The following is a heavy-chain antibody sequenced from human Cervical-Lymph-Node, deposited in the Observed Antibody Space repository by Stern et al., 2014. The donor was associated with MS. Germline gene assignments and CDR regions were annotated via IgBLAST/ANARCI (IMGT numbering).Heavy chain of an antibody. V-gene: IGHV3-33*01. CDR3: ARDGLGLRGIRSYYYYYGMDV. D-gene: IGHD3-10*01. CDR1: GFRFDNYA. Sequence: VHLVESGGGVVQPGMSLRLSCAASGFRFDNYAMHWVRQAPGKGLEWVAVIWYDGDNERYADSVKGRFTISRDNSKNTLYLQMNSLRVEDTAVYYCARDGLGLRGIRSYYYYYGMDVWGQGTTVTVSS. CDR2: IWYDGDNE. J-gene: IGHJ6*02.